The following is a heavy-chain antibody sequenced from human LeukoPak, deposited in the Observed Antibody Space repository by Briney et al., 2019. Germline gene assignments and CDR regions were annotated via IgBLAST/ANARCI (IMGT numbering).Heavy chain of an antibody. CDR2: IYSGGST. V-gene: IGHV3-53*01. CDR1: GFTFSSYA. J-gene: IGHJ6*02. Sequence: GGSLRLSCAASGFTFSSYAMSWVRQAPGKGLEWVSVIYSGGSTYYADSVKGRFTISRDNSKNTLYLQMNSLRAEDTAVYYCARDTTVTTREYYYYYGMDVWGQGTTVTVSS. D-gene: IGHD4-17*01. CDR3: ARDTTVTTREYYYYYGMDV.